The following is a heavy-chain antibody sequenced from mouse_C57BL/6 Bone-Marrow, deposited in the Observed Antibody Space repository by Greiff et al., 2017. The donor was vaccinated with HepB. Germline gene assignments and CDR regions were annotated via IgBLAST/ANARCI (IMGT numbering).Heavy chain of an antibody. Sequence: QVQLQQPGAELVRPGTSVKLSCKASGYTFTSYWMHWVKQRPGQGLEWIGVIDPSDSYTNYNQKFKGKATLTVDTSSSTAYMQLSSLTSEDSAVYYCARRAYYSNYEIFFAYWGQGTLVTVSA. J-gene: IGHJ3*01. V-gene: IGHV1-59*01. CDR2: IDPSDSYT. CDR1: GYTFTSYW. D-gene: IGHD2-5*01. CDR3: ARRAYYSNYEIFFAY.